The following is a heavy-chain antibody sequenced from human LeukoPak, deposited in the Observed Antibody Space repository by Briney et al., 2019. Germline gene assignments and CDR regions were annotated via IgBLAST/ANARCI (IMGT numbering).Heavy chain of an antibody. CDR2: ISSSSSTI. Sequence: GGSLRLSCAASGFTFSSYGMHWVRQAPGKGLEWVSYISSSSSTIYYADSVKGRFTISIDNAKNSLYLQMNSLRAEDTAVYYCARVLVVPAVYYFDYWGQGTLVTGSS. CDR3: ARVLVVPAVYYFDY. CDR1: GFTFSSYG. J-gene: IGHJ4*02. V-gene: IGHV3-48*04. D-gene: IGHD2-2*01.